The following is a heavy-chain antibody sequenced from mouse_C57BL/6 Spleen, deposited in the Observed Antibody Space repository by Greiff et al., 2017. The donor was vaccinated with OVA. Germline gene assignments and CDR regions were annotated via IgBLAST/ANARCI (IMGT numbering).Heavy chain of an antibody. J-gene: IGHJ2*01. V-gene: IGHV1-50*01. CDR2: IDPSDSYT. CDR3: ARSEIYDGYYFDY. CDR1: GYTFTSYW. D-gene: IGHD2-12*01. Sequence: QVQLKQPGAELVKPGASVKLSCKASGYTFTSYWMQWVKQRPGQGLEWIGEIDPSDSYTNYNQKFKGKATLTVDTSSSTAYMQLSSLASEDSAVYYCARSEIYDGYYFDYWGQGTTLTVSS.